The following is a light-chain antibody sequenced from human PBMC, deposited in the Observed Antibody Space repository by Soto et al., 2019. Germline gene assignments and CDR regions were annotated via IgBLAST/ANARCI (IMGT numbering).Light chain of an antibody. Sequence: DIQMTQSPSTLSASVGDRVTITCRASQRISRWLTWYQQKPGKAPKVLIYKASSLQSGVPSRFSGSGSGTDFTLTIRSLQPGEFATYYCLQYHSYPYTFGQGNKLEIK. CDR1: QRISRW. CDR2: KAS. CDR3: LQYHSYPYT. J-gene: IGKJ2*01. V-gene: IGKV1-5*03.